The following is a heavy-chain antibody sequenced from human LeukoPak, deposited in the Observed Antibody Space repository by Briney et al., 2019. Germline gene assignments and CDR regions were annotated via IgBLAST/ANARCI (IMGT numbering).Heavy chain of an antibody. J-gene: IGHJ3*02. CDR2: FDPEDGET. Sequence: ASVKVSCKVSGYTLTELSMHWVRQAPGKGLEWMGGFDPEDGETIYAQKFQGRVTMTEDTSTDTAYMELSSLRSEDTAVYYCATPFAAGWFSVGAPRLDIWGQGTMVTVSS. CDR3: ATPFAAGWFSVGAPRLDI. D-gene: IGHD1-26*01. CDR1: GYTLTELS. V-gene: IGHV1-24*01.